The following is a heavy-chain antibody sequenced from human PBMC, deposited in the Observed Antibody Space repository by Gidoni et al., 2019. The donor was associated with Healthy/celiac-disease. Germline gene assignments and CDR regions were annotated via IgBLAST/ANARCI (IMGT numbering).Heavy chain of an antibody. Sequence: EVQLVQSGAEVKKPGASLKSSCKGSGCSFTSYWIGRVRQMPGKGLGWMGIIYPCDSDTRYSPSFQGQFTISADKAISTAYLQWGSLKASDTAMYYCARQSGYSCYEVDYWGQGTLVTVSS. CDR1: GCSFTSYW. CDR2: IYPCDSDT. D-gene: IGHD5-12*01. J-gene: IGHJ4*02. V-gene: IGHV5-51*01. CDR3: ARQSGYSCYEVDY.